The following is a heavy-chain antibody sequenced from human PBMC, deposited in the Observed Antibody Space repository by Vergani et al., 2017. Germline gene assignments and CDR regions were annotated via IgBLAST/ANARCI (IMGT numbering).Heavy chain of an antibody. V-gene: IGHV3-21*01. CDR2: ISSSSSYI. J-gene: IGHJ2*01. D-gene: IGHD1-14*01. CDR3: AREVYPYWYFDV. CDR1: GFTFSSYS. Sequence: EVQLVESGGGLVKPGGSLRLSCAASGFTFSSYSMNWVRQAPGKGLEWVSSISSSSSYIYYADSVKGRFTISRENAKNSMYLQMNSLRAEDTAVYYCAREVYPYWYFDVWGRGTLVNVSS.